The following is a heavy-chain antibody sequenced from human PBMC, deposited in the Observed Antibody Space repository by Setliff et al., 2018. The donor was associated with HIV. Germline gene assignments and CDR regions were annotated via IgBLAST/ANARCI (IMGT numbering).Heavy chain of an antibody. D-gene: IGHD5-12*01. V-gene: IGHV3-11*05. CDR3: ARVRRHSGRPGTFDI. Sequence: GGSLRLSCAASEFTFSDYYMSWIRQAPGKGLEWVSYISSSGTYTNYTASVRGRFTISRDNAKNSLYLQMNSLRAEDTAVYYCARVRRHSGRPGTFDIWGQGTMVTVSS. J-gene: IGHJ3*02. CDR1: EFTFSDYY. CDR2: ISSSGTYT.